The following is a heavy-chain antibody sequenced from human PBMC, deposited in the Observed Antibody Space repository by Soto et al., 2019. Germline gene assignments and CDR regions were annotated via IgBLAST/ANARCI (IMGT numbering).Heavy chain of an antibody. Sequence: SETLSLTCAVYGGSFSGYYWSWIRQPPGKGLEWIGEINHSGSTNYNPSLKSRVTISVDKSKNQFSLKLSSVTAADTAVYYCARAAATTPVNYFDYWGQGTLVTVSS. CDR3: ARAAATTPVNYFDY. J-gene: IGHJ4*02. CDR1: GGSFSGYY. CDR2: INHSGST. V-gene: IGHV4-34*01. D-gene: IGHD6-13*01.